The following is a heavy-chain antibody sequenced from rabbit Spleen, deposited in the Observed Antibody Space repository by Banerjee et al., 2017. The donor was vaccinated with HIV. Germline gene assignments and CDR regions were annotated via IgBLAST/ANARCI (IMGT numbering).Heavy chain of an antibody. CDR1: GSDISGYR. J-gene: IGHJ4*01. Sequence: QEPLKESGGGLVTPGGTLTLTCTASGSDISGYRIGWVRQAPGKGLESIGFANIGGSTYYASWVNGRFTVSKTSTTVDLKMTGLTAADTATYFCMRDVGNGYNYFDLWGQGTLVTVS. CDR2: ANIGGST. D-gene: IGHD1-1*01. V-gene: IGHV1S25*01. CDR3: MRDVGNGYNYFDL.